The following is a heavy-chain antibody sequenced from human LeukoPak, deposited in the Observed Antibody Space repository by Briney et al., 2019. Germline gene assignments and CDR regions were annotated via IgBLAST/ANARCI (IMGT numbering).Heavy chain of an antibody. D-gene: IGHD4-23*01. CDR1: GGSFGGYY. V-gene: IGHV4-34*01. CDR3: ASGRSAVGHFDY. Sequence: SETLSLTCAVYGGSFGGYYWSWIRQPPGKGLEWIGEINHSGSTSYNPSLKSRVTISVDTSKNQFSLKLSSVTAADTAVYYCASGRSAVGHFDYWGQGTLVTVSS. J-gene: IGHJ4*02. CDR2: INHSGST.